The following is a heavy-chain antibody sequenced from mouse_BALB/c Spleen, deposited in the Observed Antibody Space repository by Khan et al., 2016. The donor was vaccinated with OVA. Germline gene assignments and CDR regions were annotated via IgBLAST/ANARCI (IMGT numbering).Heavy chain of an antibody. CDR3: ARTETHYYGSYTMDY. Sequence: VQLKQSGAELVKAGASVKLSCTASGFNIKDTYIHWVKQKPEQGLEWIGRIDPATGNTKYDPKFQGKATITSDTSSNTAYLRLSSLTSEYTAVYYCARTETHYYGSYTMDYWGQGTSVTVSS. V-gene: IGHV14-3*02. CDR2: IDPATGNT. D-gene: IGHD1-2*01. J-gene: IGHJ4*01. CDR1: GFNIKDTY.